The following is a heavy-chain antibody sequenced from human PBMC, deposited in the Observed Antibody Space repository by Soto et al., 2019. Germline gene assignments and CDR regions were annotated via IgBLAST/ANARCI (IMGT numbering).Heavy chain of an antibody. J-gene: IGHJ5*02. Sequence: SETLSLTCSVSGGSISNYYWSWIRQPPGKGLEWIGYIYYSGSTNYNPSLKSRVTISVDTSKNQFSLKLSSVTAADTAVYYCARRPGYSSPNWFDPWGQGTLVTVSS. CDR1: GGSISNYY. CDR3: ARRPGYSSPNWFDP. V-gene: IGHV4-59*08. D-gene: IGHD6-13*01. CDR2: IYYSGST.